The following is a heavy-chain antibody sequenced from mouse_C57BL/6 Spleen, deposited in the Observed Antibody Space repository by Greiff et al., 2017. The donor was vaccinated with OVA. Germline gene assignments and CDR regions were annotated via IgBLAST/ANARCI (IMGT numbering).Heavy chain of an antibody. D-gene: IGHD2-4*01. CDR3: ERLENYEYGGNWLAY. CDR2: IDPNRGGT. J-gene: IGHJ3*01. V-gene: IGHV1-72*01. Sequence: QVQLQQPGAELVKPGASVKLSCKASGYTFTSYWMHWVKQRPGRGLEWIGRIDPNRGGTKYNEKFKSKATLTVAKPSSTAYMQLSSLTSEDSAVYDGERLENYEYGGNWLAYWGQGTLVTVSA. CDR1: GYTFTSYW.